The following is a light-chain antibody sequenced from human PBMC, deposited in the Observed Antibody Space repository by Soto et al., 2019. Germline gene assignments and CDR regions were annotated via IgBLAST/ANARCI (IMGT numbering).Light chain of an antibody. Sequence: EIVLTQSPGTLSLSSGERATLSCRASQSVRSNYLAWYQQKPGQAPRLLIYGASSRATGIPDRFSGSGSGTDFTRTISRLEPEDVAVYYCQQYASSPLTFGGGTKVEIK. CDR2: GAS. CDR1: QSVRSNY. J-gene: IGKJ4*01. V-gene: IGKV3-20*01. CDR3: QQYASSPLT.